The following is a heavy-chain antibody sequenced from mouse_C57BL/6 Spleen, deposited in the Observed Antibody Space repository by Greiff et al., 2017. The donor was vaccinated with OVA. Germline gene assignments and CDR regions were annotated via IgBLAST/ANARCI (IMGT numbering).Heavy chain of an antibody. CDR3: ARLYYGNYEAYYFDY. D-gene: IGHD2-1*01. V-gene: IGHV5-12*01. Sequence: EVQVVESGGGLVQPGGSLKLSCAASGFTFSDYYMYWVRQTPEKRLEWVAYISNGGGSTYYPDTVKGRFTISRDNAKNTLYLQMSRLKSEDTAMYYCARLYYGNYEAYYFDYWGQGTTLTVSS. J-gene: IGHJ2*01. CDR2: ISNGGGST. CDR1: GFTFSDYY.